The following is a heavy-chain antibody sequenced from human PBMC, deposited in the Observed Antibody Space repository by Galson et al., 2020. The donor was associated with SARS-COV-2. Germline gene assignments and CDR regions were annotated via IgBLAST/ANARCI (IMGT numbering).Heavy chain of an antibody. Sequence: GGSLRLSCAAPGFTLSNHWVSWVRQAPGGGLEWVANIHEEGSEKHHLDSVKGRFTISRDNTKNLVYLQMNSLRVEDTGTYYCTKDYFGPGSPWGPGTLVTVSS. CDR2: IHEEGSEK. V-gene: IGHV3-7*05. CDR3: TKDYFGPGSP. J-gene: IGHJ5*02. D-gene: IGHD3-9*01. CDR1: GFTLSNHW.